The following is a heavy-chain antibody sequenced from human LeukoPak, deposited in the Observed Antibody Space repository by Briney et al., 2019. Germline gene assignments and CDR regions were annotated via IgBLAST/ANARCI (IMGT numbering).Heavy chain of an antibody. CDR3: ARQYSSGWYQIDY. D-gene: IGHD6-19*01. J-gene: IGHJ4*02. CDR2: IYYSGST. CDR1: GGSISSGDYY. Sequence: SETLSLTCTVSGGSISSGDYYWSWIRQPPGKGLEWIGYIYYSGSTYYNPSLQSRVTISVDTSKNQFSLKLSSVTAADTAVYYCARQYSSGWYQIDYWGQGTLVTVSS. V-gene: IGHV4-30-4*08.